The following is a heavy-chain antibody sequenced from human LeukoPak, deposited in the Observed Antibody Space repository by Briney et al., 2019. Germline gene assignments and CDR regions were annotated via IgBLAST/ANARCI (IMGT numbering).Heavy chain of an antibody. J-gene: IGHJ3*02. CDR2: TYYRSKWYN. D-gene: IGHD5-18*01. CDR1: GDSVSSNSAA. V-gene: IGHV6-1*01. CDR3: AREDTAMVKDAFDI. Sequence: SQTLSLTCAISGDSVSSNSAAWNWIRQPPSRGLEWLGRTYYRSKWYNDYAVSVKSRITINPDTSKNQFCLQLNSVTPEDTAVYYCAREDTAMVKDAFDIWGQGTMVTVSS.